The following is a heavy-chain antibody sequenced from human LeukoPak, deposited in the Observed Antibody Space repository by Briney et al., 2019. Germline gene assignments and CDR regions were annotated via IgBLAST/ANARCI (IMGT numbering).Heavy chain of an antibody. Sequence: GESLKISCKGSGYRFTTYWIAWVRQMPGKGLEWMGIIYPDDSDTRYSPSFQGQVTLSADKSISTAYLQWSSLKASDTAMFYCARGSGSYGDSYYYGMDVWGQGTTVTVSS. CDR2: IYPDDSDT. CDR1: GYRFTTYW. V-gene: IGHV5-51*01. J-gene: IGHJ6*02. D-gene: IGHD1-26*01. CDR3: ARGSGSYGDSYYYGMDV.